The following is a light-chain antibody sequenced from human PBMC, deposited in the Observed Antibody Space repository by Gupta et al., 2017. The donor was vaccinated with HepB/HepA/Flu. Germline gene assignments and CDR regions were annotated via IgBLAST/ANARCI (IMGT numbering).Light chain of an antibody. CDR3: SSYTSSSTV. CDR2: DVR. J-gene: IGLJ2*01. Sequence: QSALTQPASESGSPGQSITISCTGTSSDVGGYNYVSWYQQHPGKAPNLMIYDVRNRPSGVSNRFSGSKSGNTASLTISGLQAEDEADYYCSSYTSSSTVFGGGTKLTVL. V-gene: IGLV2-14*03. CDR1: SSDVGGYNY.